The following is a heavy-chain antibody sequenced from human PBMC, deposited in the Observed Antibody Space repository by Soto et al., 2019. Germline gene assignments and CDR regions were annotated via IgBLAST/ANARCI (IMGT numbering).Heavy chain of an antibody. J-gene: IGHJ4*02. CDR2: IYYTGNT. V-gene: IGHV4-59*01. CDR3: ARALRYNLNSGPYYFDY. CDR1: GDSMSPYY. D-gene: IGHD1-7*01. Sequence: QVQLQESGPGLVKPSETLSLTCTVSGDSMSPYYWSWIRQPPGKGLEWIVFIYYTGNTNYNPSLKSRVTRPVDMSKTQFSTVLSSATAADTAVYHCARALRYNLNSGPYYFDYWGQGTLVTVSS.